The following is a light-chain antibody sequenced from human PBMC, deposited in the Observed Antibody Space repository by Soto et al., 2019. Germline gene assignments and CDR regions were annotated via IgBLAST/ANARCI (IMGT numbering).Light chain of an antibody. J-gene: IGKJ5*01. CDR3: QQRSNWPPVT. CDR2: DAS. Sequence: EIVLTQSPATLSLSPGERATLSCRASQRVSSYLAWYQQKPGQAPRLLIYDASNRATGIPARFSGSGSGTDFTLTISSLEPEDFAVYYCQQRSNWPPVTFGQGTRLENK. CDR1: QRVSSY. V-gene: IGKV3-11*01.